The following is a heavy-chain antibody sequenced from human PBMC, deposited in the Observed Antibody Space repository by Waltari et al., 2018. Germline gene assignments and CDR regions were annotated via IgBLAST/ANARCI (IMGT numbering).Heavy chain of an antibody. J-gene: IGHJ4*02. D-gene: IGHD5-12*01. CDR3: ARHVAAVEMATPLGY. Sequence: EVQLVQSGAEVKKPGESLKISCKGSGYSFTSYWIGWVRTMPGKGLAWMGSICPGDSDTRHSPSFQGHVTISADKSTSTAYLQWSSLKASDTAMYYCARHVAAVEMATPLGYWGQGTLVTVSS. CDR1: GYSFTSYW. V-gene: IGHV5-51*01. CDR2: ICPGDSDT.